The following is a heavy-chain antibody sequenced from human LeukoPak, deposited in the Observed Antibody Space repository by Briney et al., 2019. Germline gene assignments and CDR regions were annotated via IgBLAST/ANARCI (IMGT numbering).Heavy chain of an antibody. CDR1: GGSVSSGSYY. CDR2: IYYSGST. Sequence: SETLSLTCTVSGGSVSSGSYYWSWIRQPPGKGLEWIGYIYYSGSTNYNPSLKSRVTMSVDTSKNQFSLKLSSVTAADTAVYYCARESWGYYDSSGYSDYWGQGTLVTVSS. J-gene: IGHJ4*02. D-gene: IGHD3-22*01. CDR3: ARESWGYYDSSGYSDY. V-gene: IGHV4-61*01.